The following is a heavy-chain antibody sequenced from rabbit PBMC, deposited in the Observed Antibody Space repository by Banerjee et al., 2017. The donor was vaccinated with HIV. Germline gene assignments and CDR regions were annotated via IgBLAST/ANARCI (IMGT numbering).Heavy chain of an antibody. CDR1: GFDFSDYYM. Sequence: QEQLKETGGGLVQPGGSLTLSCKASGFDFSDYYMTWVRQAPGKGLEWIACIDAGVSGGTYSASWAKGRFTISKTSSTTVTLQMTSLTAADTATYFCARDLAGVIGWNFGLWGPGTLVTVS. J-gene: IGHJ4*01. CDR2: IDAGVSGGT. D-gene: IGHD4-1*01. CDR3: ARDLAGVIGWNFGL. V-gene: IGHV1S45*01.